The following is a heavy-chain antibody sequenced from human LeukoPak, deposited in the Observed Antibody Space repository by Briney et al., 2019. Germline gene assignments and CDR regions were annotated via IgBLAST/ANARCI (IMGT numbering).Heavy chain of an antibody. Sequence: GGSLRLSCAASGFTFSSYAMHWVRQAPGKGLEWVAVISYDRSNKYYADSVKGRFTISRDNSKNTLYLQMNSLRAEDTAVYYCARDGQPQHLDYWGQGTLVTVSS. J-gene: IGHJ4*02. CDR1: GFTFSSYA. CDR2: ISYDRSNK. CDR3: ARDGQPQHLDY. D-gene: IGHD2-2*01. V-gene: IGHV3-30-3*01.